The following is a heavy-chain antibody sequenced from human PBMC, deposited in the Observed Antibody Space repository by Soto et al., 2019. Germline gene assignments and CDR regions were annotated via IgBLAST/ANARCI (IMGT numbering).Heavy chain of an antibody. CDR1: GYTFSNYG. V-gene: IGHV1-18*04. CDR3: AAWPGASCHRGRAWFDP. CDR2: ISTYNGNT. Sequence: QVQLVQSGAEVKKPGASVKVSCTASGYTFSNYGITWVRQAPGQGLEWMGWISTYNGNTHYAKKVKGSGTMTIDTSTSTAYMELRSLSSDDTAMYYCAAWPGASCHRGRAWFDPWGQGPLVTVS. D-gene: IGHD2-2*01. J-gene: IGHJ5*02.